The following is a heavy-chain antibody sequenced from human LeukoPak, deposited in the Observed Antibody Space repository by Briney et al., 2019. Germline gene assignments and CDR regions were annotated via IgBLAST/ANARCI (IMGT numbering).Heavy chain of an antibody. CDR1: GFTFSTYT. V-gene: IGHV3-30*04. D-gene: IGHD6-19*01. Sequence: GRSLRLSCAASGFTFSTYTMHWVRQPPGKGLEWVAAISYDGSNQLYADSVKGRFTISRDNSKNTLFQQMNSLRAEDTAVYYCAKEAIAVAGTFWYWGQGTLVTVSS. CDR3: AKEAIAVAGTFWY. CDR2: ISYDGSNQ. J-gene: IGHJ4*02.